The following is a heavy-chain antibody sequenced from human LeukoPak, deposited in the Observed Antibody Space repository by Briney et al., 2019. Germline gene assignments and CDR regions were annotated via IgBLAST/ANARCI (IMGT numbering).Heavy chain of an antibody. V-gene: IGHV7-4-1*02. CDR1: GYTFTSYA. J-gene: IGHJ1*01. D-gene: IGHD1-26*01. CDR2: INTNTGNP. Sequence: ASVKVSCKDSGYTFTSYAMNWVRQAPGQGLEWMGWINTNTGNPTYAQGFTGRFVFSLDTSVSTAYLQISSLKAEDTAVYYCARGRIVGATGYFQHWGQGTLVTVSS. CDR3: ARGRIVGATGYFQH.